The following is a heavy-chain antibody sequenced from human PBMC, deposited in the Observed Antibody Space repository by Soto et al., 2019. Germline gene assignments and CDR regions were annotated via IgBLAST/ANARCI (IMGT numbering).Heavy chain of an antibody. CDR2: ISYDGSNK. CDR1: GFTFSSYG. J-gene: IGHJ6*02. V-gene: IGHV3-30*18. D-gene: IGHD6-13*01. CDR3: AKEDSSSWHYSYGMDV. Sequence: QVQLVESGGGVVQPGRSLRLSCAASGFTFSSYGMNWVRQAPGKGLEWVAVISYDGSNKYYADSVKGRFTTSRDSSKNMLYLQMNSLRAEDTAVYYCAKEDSSSWHYSYGMDVWGQGTTVTVSS.